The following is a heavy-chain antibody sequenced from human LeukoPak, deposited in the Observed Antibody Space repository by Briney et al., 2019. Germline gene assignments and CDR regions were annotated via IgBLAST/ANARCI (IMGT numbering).Heavy chain of an antibody. V-gene: IGHV4-61*01. D-gene: IGHD3-10*01. Sequence: PSETLSLTCTVSGGSVSSGSYYWSWIRQPPGKGLEWIGYIYYSGSTNYNPPLKSRVTISVDTSKNQFSLKLSSVTAADTAVYYCARLDYYGSGSFDYWGQGTLVTVSS. CDR1: GGSVSSGSYY. J-gene: IGHJ4*02. CDR3: ARLDYYGSGSFDY. CDR2: IYYSGST.